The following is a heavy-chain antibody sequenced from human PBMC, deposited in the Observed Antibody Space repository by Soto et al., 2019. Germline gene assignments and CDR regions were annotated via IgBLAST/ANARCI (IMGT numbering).Heavy chain of an antibody. CDR2: ISTSGGGM. CDR3: AKASGSSWPYYFDS. J-gene: IGHJ4*02. Sequence: GGSLRLSCAASGFPFSAYTMNWVRQAPGKGLEWVSYISTSGGGMFYADSVKGRFTISRDNSAKTLYLQMGSLRADDTAVYYCAKASGSSWPYYFDSWGQGTLVTVSS. D-gene: IGHD6-13*01. CDR1: GFPFSAYT. V-gene: IGHV3-23*01.